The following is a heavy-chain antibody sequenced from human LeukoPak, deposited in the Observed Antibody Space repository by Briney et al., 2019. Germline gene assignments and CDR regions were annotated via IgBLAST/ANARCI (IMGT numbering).Heavy chain of an antibody. CDR1: GYTFTDYY. CDR3: ARANFLYCSSTTCLFDY. Sequence: ASVKVSCKASGYTFTDYYMHWVRQAPGQGFEWMGWINPNDGDTNYAQKSQGRVTITRDTSISTAHMEVSRLRSDDTAVYYCARANFLYCSSTTCLFDYWGQGTLVTVSS. D-gene: IGHD2-2*01. J-gene: IGHJ4*02. V-gene: IGHV1-2*02. CDR2: INPNDGDT.